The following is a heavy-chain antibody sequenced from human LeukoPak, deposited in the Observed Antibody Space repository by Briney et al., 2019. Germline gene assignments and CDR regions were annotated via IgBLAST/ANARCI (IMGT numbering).Heavy chain of an antibody. V-gene: IGHV3-33*01. J-gene: IGHJ4*02. Sequence: PGGSLRLSCVASGLRFRNYGMHWVRQAPGKGLEWVAVIWYDGSNQHYVDSVKGRFTVSRDNAKNTLYLQMDSLRAEDTAVYYCATDRNAGKYYDFWGQGTLVTVSS. CDR1: GLRFRNYG. D-gene: IGHD3-3*01. CDR2: IWYDGSNQ. CDR3: ATDRNAGKYYDF.